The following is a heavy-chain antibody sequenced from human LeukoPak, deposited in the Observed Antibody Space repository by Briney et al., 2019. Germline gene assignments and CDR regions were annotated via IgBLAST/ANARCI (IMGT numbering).Heavy chain of an antibody. CDR3: AREWGLESSGYYYAY. CDR1: GGTFSSYA. V-gene: IGHV1-69*13. D-gene: IGHD3-22*01. Sequence: ASVKVSCKASGGTFSSYAISWVRQAPGQGLEWMGGIIPIFGTANYAQKFQGRVSITADESTSTAFMELSSLRSEDTAVYYCAREWGLESSGYYYAYWGQGTLVTVSS. J-gene: IGHJ4*02. CDR2: IIPIFGTA.